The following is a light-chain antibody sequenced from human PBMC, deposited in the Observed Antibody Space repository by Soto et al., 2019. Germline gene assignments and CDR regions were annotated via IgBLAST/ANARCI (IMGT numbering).Light chain of an antibody. V-gene: IGKV3-11*01. CDR1: QSVSSY. J-gene: IGKJ3*01. CDR3: VQRSNWLFT. CDR2: DAS. Sequence: EIVLTQSPATLSLSPGERATLSCRASQSVSSYLAWYQRKPGQAPRLLIYDASNRATGIPARFSGSGSGTDFTFTISSLEPEDFAVYYCVQRSNWLFTFGPGTKVDIK.